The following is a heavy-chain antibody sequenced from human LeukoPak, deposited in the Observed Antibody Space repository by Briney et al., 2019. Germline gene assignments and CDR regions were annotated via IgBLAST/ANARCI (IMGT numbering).Heavy chain of an antibody. Sequence: GGSLRLSCEASGFTFGRHSTYGVRQAPGKGLEWGAGIFGSGGSQHYADPVKGRFTISRDNSRNTVYLQINSLRAEDTAVYYCGKTTVGYSSGQKPAWPVDYWGQRNPVTVS. V-gene: IGHV3-23*01. D-gene: IGHD5-18*01. CDR1: GFTFGRHS. CDR2: IFGSGGSQ. J-gene: IGHJ4*02. CDR3: GKTTVGYSSGQKPAWPVDY.